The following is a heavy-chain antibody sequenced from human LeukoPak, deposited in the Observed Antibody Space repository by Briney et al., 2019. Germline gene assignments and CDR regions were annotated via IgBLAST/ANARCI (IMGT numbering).Heavy chain of an antibody. V-gene: IGHV3-66*01. CDR3: VRNLRYCSDGSCYP. CDR2: IYNGDGT. CDR1: GFTFSSYS. J-gene: IGHJ4*02. D-gene: IGHD2-15*01. Sequence: PGGSLRLSCAASGFTFSSYSMNWVRQAPGKGLEWVSVIYNGDGTGYADSVKGRFTISRDNSQNTVSLQMDSLRVGDTAVYFCVRNLRYCSDGSCYPWGQGTLVTVSS.